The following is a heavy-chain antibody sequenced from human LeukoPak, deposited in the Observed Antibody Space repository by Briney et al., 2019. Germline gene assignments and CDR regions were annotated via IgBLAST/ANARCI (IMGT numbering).Heavy chain of an antibody. CDR1: GFTFSSYA. Sequence: GGSLRLSCAASGFTFSSYAMSWVRQAPGKGLEWVSAISGSGGSTYYADSVKGRFTISRDNSKNTLYLQMNSLRAEDTAVYYCARDALAGEKPEYFFDHWGQGTLVTVSS. V-gene: IGHV3-23*01. CDR3: ARDALAGEKPEYFFDH. CDR2: ISGSGGST. J-gene: IGHJ4*02.